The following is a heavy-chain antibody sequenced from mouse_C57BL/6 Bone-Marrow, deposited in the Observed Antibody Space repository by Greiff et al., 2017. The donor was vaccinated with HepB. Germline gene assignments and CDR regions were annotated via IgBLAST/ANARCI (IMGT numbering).Heavy chain of an antibody. V-gene: IGHV1-50*01. CDR1: GYTFTSYW. D-gene: IGHD2-3*01. Sequence: QVQLQQPGAELVKPGASVKLSCKASGYTFTSYWMQWVKQRPGQGLEWIGEIDPSDSYTNYNQKFKGKATLTVDTSSSTAYMQLSSLTFEDSAVYYCARGADGPYYFDYWGQGTTLTVSS. CDR3: ARGADGPYYFDY. CDR2: IDPSDSYT. J-gene: IGHJ2*01.